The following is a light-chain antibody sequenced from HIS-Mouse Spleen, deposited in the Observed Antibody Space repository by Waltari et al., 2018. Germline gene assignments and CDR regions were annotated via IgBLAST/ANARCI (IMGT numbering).Light chain of an antibody. J-gene: IGKJ2*01. CDR2: WAS. V-gene: IGKV4-1*01. Sequence: DLVMTQSQDSLAVSLGERASINCKSSQSVLYSSHNKNYLAWYQQKPGQPPKLLIDWASTRDSGVPDRFSGSGSGTDFTLTISSLQAEDVAVYYCQQYYSTPYTFGQGTKLDIK. CDR1: QSVLYSSHNKNY. CDR3: QQYYSTPYT.